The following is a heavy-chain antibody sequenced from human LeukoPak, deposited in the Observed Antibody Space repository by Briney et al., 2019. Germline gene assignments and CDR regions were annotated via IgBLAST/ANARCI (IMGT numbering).Heavy chain of an antibody. CDR2: VNHSGYT. J-gene: IGHJ4*02. V-gene: IGHV4-34*01. CDR3: ARMTTGHDF. D-gene: IGHD4-17*01. CDR1: GTSFSSYY. Sequence: PSETLSLTCGVSGTSFSSYYWSWIRQTPGKGLEWIGEVNHSGYTNMNPSLKSRVTISVDTSKNQFSLMLTSVTAADTGVYFCARMTTGHDFWGQGTLVTVSS.